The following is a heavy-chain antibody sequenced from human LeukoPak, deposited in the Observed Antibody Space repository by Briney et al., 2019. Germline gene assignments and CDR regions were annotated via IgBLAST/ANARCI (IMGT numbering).Heavy chain of an antibody. CDR1: GGSISSGGYY. CDR3: ARSENHVVSGMDV. Sequence: EPSETLSLTCTVSGGSISSGGYYWSWIRQHPGKGLEWIGYIYYSGSTYYNPSLKSRVTISVDTSKNQFSLKLSSVTAADTAVYYCARSENHVVSGMDVWGQGTTVTVSS. D-gene: IGHD1-14*01. CDR2: IYYSGST. J-gene: IGHJ6*02. V-gene: IGHV4-31*03.